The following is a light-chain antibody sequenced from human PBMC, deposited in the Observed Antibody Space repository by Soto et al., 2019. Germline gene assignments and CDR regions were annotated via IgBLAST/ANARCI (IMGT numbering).Light chain of an antibody. V-gene: IGKV1-5*01. CDR2: DAS. Sequence: DIQMTQSPATLSASVGDRVIITCRASQSISSWLAWYQQKPGKAPKRLIYDASSLESGVPARFSGSGSGTEFTLTISRLQPDDFATYFCQQYHSFSYAFGQGTKLEIK. J-gene: IGKJ2*01. CDR3: QQYHSFSYA. CDR1: QSISSW.